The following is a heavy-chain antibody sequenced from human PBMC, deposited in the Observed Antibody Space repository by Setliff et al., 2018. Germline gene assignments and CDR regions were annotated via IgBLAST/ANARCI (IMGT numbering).Heavy chain of an antibody. CDR1: GGSISSYW. D-gene: IGHD5-18*01. CDR2: IYTSGST. V-gene: IGHV4-4*07. CDR3: ARRRTALAFDI. J-gene: IGHJ3*02. Sequence: SETLSLTCTVSGGSISSYWWSWIRQPAGKGLEWIGRIYTSGSTNYNPSLKSRVTMSVDTSKNKFSLKLSSVTAADTAVYYCARRRTALAFDIWGQGTMVTVSS.